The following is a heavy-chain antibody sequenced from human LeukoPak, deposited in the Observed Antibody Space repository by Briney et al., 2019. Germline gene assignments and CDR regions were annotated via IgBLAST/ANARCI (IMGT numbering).Heavy chain of an antibody. J-gene: IGHJ5*02. CDR1: GYTFTSYG. CDR3: ARIPSLMDYYDSSVSDES. CDR2: ISAYNGNT. D-gene: IGHD3-22*01. Sequence: GASVKVSCKASGYTFTSYGISWVRQAPGQGLEWMGWISAYNGNTNYAQKLQGRVTMTTDTSTSTAYMELRSLRSDDTAVYYCARIPSLMDYYDSSVSDESWGQGTLVTVSS. V-gene: IGHV1-18*01.